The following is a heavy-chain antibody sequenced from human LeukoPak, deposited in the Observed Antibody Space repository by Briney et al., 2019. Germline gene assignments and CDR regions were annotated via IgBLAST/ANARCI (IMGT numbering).Heavy chain of an antibody. J-gene: IGHJ3*02. Sequence: GGSLRLSCAASGFTFDDYGMSWVRQAPGKGLEWVSGINWNGGSTGCADSVKGRFTISRDNAKNSLYLQMNSLRAEDTALYHCARALYYDFWNGSPDDAFDIWGQGTMVTVSS. CDR3: ARALYYDFWNGSPDDAFDI. D-gene: IGHD3-3*01. CDR2: INWNGGST. CDR1: GFTFDDYG. V-gene: IGHV3-20*01.